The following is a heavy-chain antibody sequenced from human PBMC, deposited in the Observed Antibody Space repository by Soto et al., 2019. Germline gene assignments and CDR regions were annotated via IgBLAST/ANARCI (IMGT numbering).Heavy chain of an antibody. V-gene: IGHV1-18*01. CDR2: ISAFNGNI. CDR1: GYSFTNYG. J-gene: IGHJ6*03. CDR3: ARDRGVAPPVAGNTHYYYYMDV. Sequence: QDQLLQSGAEVKKPGASVTVSCKASGYSFTNYGITWVRQAPGQGLEWMGWISAFNGNIHYAQKLQGRVTMTTDASTSTAFLELRSLRSDDTAVYYCARDRGVAPPVAGNTHYYYYMDVWGKGTTVTVSS. D-gene: IGHD6-19*01.